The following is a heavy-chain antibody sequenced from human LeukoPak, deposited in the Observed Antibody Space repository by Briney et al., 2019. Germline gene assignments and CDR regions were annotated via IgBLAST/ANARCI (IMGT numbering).Heavy chain of an antibody. CDR2: ISSSSSYI. CDR3: ARGGNYDILTQSLY. D-gene: IGHD3-9*01. CDR1: GFTVSSNY. J-gene: IGHJ4*02. Sequence: GGSLRLSCAASGFTVSSNYMNWVRQAPGKGLEWVSSISSSSSYIYYADSVKGRFTISRDNAKNSLYLQMNSLRAEDTAVYYCARGGNYDILTQSLYWGQGTLVTVSS. V-gene: IGHV3-21*01.